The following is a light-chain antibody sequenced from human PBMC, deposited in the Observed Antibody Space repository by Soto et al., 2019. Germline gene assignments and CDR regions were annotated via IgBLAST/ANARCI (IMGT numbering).Light chain of an antibody. CDR2: DAS. CDR1: QTISSW. J-gene: IGKJ5*01. Sequence: DIQMTQSPSTLSASVGDRVTITCRASQTISSWLAWYQQKPGKAPNLLIYDASTLERGVPSRFSGTGSGTEFTLTIDRLQPDDFATYYCLQYHTSSITFGQGTRLEIK. CDR3: LQYHTSSIT. V-gene: IGKV1-5*01.